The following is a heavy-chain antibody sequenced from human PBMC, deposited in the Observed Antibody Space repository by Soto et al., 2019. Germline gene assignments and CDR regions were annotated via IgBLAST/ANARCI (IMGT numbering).Heavy chain of an antibody. V-gene: IGHV1-8*02. Sequence: ASVKVSCKASGYTFTNYAMHWVRQAPGQRLEWMGWMNPNSGNTGYAQKFQGRVTMTRNTSISTAYMELSSLRSEDTAVYYCARDQVVPAAAPFGDAFDIWGKGTMVTVS. CDR2: MNPNSGNT. CDR3: ARDQVVPAAAPFGDAFDI. J-gene: IGHJ3*02. CDR1: GYTFTNYA. D-gene: IGHD2-2*01.